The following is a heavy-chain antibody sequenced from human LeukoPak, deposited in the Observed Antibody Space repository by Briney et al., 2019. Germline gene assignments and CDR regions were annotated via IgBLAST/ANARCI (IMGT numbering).Heavy chain of an antibody. J-gene: IGHJ4*02. CDR2: IYPGDSDT. V-gene: IGHV5-51*01. CDR3: ARVRGYSYGSIKEALKY. CDR1: GYSFTSYW. Sequence: PGESLKISCKGSGYSFTSYWIGWVRQMPGKGLEWMGIIYPGDSDTRYSPSFQGQVTISADKSISTAYLQWNSLKASDTAVYYCARVRGYSYGSIKEALKYWGQGTLVTVSS. D-gene: IGHD5-18*01.